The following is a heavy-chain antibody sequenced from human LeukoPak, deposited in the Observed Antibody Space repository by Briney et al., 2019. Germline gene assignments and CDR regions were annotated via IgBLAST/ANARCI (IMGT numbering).Heavy chain of an antibody. Sequence: ASVKVSCKASGYPFTSYGITWVRQAPGQGPEWMGWISAYTGNTNYAQKFQGRVSMTTGTSTTTAYMELRSLRSDDMAVYYCARSYSSSSNFDYWGQGTLVTVSS. D-gene: IGHD6-6*01. CDR1: GYPFTSYG. J-gene: IGHJ4*02. V-gene: IGHV1-18*03. CDR2: ISAYTGNT. CDR3: ARSYSSSSNFDY.